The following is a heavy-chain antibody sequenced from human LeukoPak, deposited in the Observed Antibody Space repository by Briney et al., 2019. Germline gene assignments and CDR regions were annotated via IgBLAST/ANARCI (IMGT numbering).Heavy chain of an antibody. CDR1: GGSINSTSDY. D-gene: IGHD6-19*01. CDR2: MFYSGST. Sequence: SETLSLTCTVSGGSINSTSDYWGWIRQPPGKGLEWIGSMFYSGSTYYNPSLKSRVTISVDMSKNHFSLRLRSVTAADTAMYYCARGTLYRGWSYYLDFWGQGSQVTVSS. CDR3: ARGTLYRGWSYYLDF. J-gene: IGHJ4*02. V-gene: IGHV4-39*07.